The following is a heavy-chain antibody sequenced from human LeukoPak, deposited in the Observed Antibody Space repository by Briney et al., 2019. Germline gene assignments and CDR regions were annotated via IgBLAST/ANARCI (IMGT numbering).Heavy chain of an antibody. Sequence: ASVKVSCKASGYSFTNYDINWVRQATGQGLEWMGWISAYNGNTNYAQKLQGRVTMTTDTSTSTVYMELRSLRSDDTAVYYCARTSHRGADAFDIWGQGTLVTVSS. J-gene: IGHJ3*02. CDR1: GYSFTNYD. CDR3: ARTSHRGADAFDI. V-gene: IGHV1-18*01. D-gene: IGHD3-10*01. CDR2: ISAYNGNT.